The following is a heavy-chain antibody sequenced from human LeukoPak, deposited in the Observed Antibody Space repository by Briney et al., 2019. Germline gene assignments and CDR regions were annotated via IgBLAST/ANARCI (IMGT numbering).Heavy chain of an antibody. CDR1: GFTFSTFA. Sequence: PGGSLRLSCAASGFTFSTFAMGWVRQALGERLEWVSFIRAAGGTTYYADSVKGRFTISRDNSKNTVSLQMNSLRAEDTAVYYCAKDFGTWMLFFDYWGRGTLVTVSS. D-gene: IGHD3/OR15-3a*01. CDR3: AKDFGTWMLFFDY. J-gene: IGHJ4*02. V-gene: IGHV3-23*01. CDR2: IRAAGGTT.